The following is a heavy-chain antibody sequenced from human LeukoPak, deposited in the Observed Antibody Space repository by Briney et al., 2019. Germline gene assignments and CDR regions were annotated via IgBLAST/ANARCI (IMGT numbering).Heavy chain of an antibody. V-gene: IGHV3-23*01. D-gene: IGHD2-21*02. CDR1: GFTFSSYA. CDR3: ANSPWGDCGPYYYYYYMDV. Sequence: TGGSLRLFCTASGFTFSSYAMSWVRQAPGKGLEWVSAISGSGGSTYYADSVKGRFTISRDNSKNTLYLQMNSLRAEDTAVYYCANSPWGDCGPYYYYYYMDVWGKGTTVTVSS. CDR2: ISGSGGST. J-gene: IGHJ6*03.